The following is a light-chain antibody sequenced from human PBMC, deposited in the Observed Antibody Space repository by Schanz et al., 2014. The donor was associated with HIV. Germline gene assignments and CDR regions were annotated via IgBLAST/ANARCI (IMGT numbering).Light chain of an antibody. V-gene: IGKV1-5*03. CDR3: QQGSSFPPT. CDR2: KTS. Sequence: IQLTQSPSSLSASVGDRVTITCRASQSVSSWLAWYQQKPGKAPKVLIYKTSTLESGVPSRFSGSGSGTEFTLTISSLQPEDFATYFCQQGSSFPPTFGQGTKVDIK. J-gene: IGKJ1*01. CDR1: QSVSSW.